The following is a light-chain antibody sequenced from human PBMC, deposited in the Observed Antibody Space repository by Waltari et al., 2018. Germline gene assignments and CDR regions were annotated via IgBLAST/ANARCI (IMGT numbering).Light chain of an antibody. J-gene: IGKJ2*01. CDR3: QHYNSRFFT. Sequence: TCRASQSISNWLAWYQQKPGKAPKLLIDKASILQRGVPSTFSGSGSETEFTLTISSLHPDDFATYYCQHYNSRFFTFGQGTKLEVK. CDR2: KAS. CDR1: QSISNW. V-gene: IGKV1-5*03.